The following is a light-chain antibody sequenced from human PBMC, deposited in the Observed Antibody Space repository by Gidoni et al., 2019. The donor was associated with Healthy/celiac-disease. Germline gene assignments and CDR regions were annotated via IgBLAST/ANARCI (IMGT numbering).Light chain of an antibody. V-gene: IGKV1-5*03. Sequence: DIQMTQSPSTLSASVGDRVTITCRASQSISSWLAWYQQKPGKAPMLLLYQASSLESGVPSRFSGSGSGTEFTLTISSLQPDDFATYYCQQYNSYWTFGQGTKVEIK. CDR1: QSISSW. J-gene: IGKJ1*01. CDR3: QQYNSYWT. CDR2: QAS.